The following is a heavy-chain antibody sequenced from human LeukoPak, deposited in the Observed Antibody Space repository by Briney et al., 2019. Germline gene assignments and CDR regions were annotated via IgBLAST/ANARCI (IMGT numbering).Heavy chain of an antibody. V-gene: IGHV4-39*07. CDR1: GGSISSSSYY. Sequence: PSETLSLTCTVSGGSISSSSYYWGWIRQPPGKGLEWIGSIYYSGSTYYNPSLKSRVTISVDTSKNQFSLKLSSVTAADTAVYYCASGYCTNGVCPPHWFDPWGQGTLVTVSS. CDR3: ASGYCTNGVCPPHWFDP. CDR2: IYYSGST. J-gene: IGHJ5*02. D-gene: IGHD2-8*01.